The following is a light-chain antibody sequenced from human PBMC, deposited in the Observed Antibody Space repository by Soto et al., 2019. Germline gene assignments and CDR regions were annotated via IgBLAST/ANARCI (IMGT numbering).Light chain of an antibody. CDR2: DNN. CDR3: GAWESGLRVLL. CDR1: NSNVGSNS. V-gene: IGLV1-51*01. J-gene: IGLJ2*01. Sequence: QSVLTQPPSVSAAPGQKITISCSGSNSNVGSNSVSWYQQFPGTAPKVLIYDNNKRPSGIPDRFSASKSGTSATLGITGLQTGDGGDCYCGAWESGLRVLLVGGGTKLTVL.